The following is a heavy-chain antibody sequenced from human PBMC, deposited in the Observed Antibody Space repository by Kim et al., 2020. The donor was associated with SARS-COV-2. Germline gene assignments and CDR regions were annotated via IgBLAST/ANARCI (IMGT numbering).Heavy chain of an antibody. CDR3: ARDGWTPPTLGFPDY. CDR2: INSSGGTT. V-gene: IGHV1-46*01. Sequence: ASVKVSCKASGYTFISYYMHWVRQAPGQGLEWMGIINSSGGTTSYAQKFQGRVTMTRDTSTSTVYMELSSLRSEDTAMYYCARDGWTPPTLGFPDYWGQG. CDR1: GYTFISYY. D-gene: IGHD2-2*03. J-gene: IGHJ4*02.